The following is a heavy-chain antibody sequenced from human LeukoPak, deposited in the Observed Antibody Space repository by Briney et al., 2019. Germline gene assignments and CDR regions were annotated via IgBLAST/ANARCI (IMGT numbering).Heavy chain of an antibody. CDR3: ARRIPATASGLDY. D-gene: IGHD2-2*01. V-gene: IGHV3-23*01. J-gene: IGHJ4*02. Sequence: GGSLRLSCAASGFTFSSYAMSWVRQAPGKGLEWVSTISGSGDYTYCADSVEGRFTISRDNSKNTLYLQMNRLSAEDTAVYYCARRIPATASGLDYWGQGTLVTVSS. CDR1: GFTFSSYA. CDR2: ISGSGDYT.